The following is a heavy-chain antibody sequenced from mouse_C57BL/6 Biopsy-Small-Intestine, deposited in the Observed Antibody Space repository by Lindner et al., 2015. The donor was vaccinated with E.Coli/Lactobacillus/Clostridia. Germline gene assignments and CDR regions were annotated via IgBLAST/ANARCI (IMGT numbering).Heavy chain of an antibody. V-gene: IGHV1-22*01. Sequence: VQLQESGPELVKPGASVEMSCKASGYTFTDYNMHWVKQSHGKSLEWIGYINPNNGGTSYNQKFKGKATLTVNKSSCTAYMELRSLTSEDSAVYYRARNSNYWYFDVWGTGTTVTVSS. CDR1: GYTFTDYN. CDR2: INPNNGGT. D-gene: IGHD2-5*01. J-gene: IGHJ1*03. CDR3: ARNSNYWYFDV.